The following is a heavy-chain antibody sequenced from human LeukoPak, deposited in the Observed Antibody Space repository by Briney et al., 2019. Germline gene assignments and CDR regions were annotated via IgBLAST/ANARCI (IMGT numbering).Heavy chain of an antibody. V-gene: IGHV4-4*07. J-gene: IGHJ6*03. CDR3: ARTDFGDYSYYYIDV. CDR2: IYTSGST. D-gene: IGHD4-17*01. CDR1: GGSISSYY. Sequence: PSETLSLTCTVSGGSISSYYWSWIRDPPARGLEWSGGIYTSGSTKYNPALKSRVTMSVDTSKHQSSLKLSSVTAADTAVYYCARTDFGDYSYYYIDVWGKGTTVTVSS.